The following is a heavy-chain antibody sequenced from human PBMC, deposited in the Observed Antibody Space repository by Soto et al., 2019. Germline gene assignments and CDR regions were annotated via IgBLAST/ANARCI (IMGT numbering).Heavy chain of an antibody. CDR2: IIPILGIA. CDR1: GGTFSSYT. J-gene: IGHJ4*02. Sequence: ASVKVSCKASGGTFSSYTISWVRQAPGQGLEWMGRIIPILGIANYAQKFQGRVTITADKSTSTAYMELSSLRSEDTAVYYCARGAGYSFVFDYWGQGTLVTVSS. V-gene: IGHV1-69*02. CDR3: ARGAGYSFVFDY. D-gene: IGHD5-18*01.